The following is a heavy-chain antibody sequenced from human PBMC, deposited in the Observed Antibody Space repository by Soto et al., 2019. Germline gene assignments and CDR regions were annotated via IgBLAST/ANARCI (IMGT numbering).Heavy chain of an antibody. Sequence: SETLSLTCTVSGGSISNTADYWAWIRQPPGKGLEWIGSIYYGGTTYYNPSLNSRVTVSADTSKNQFSLRLSSVTAADTAVYYCGRRSLLVAPTWGQGILVTVSS. CDR2: IYYGGTT. CDR3: GRRSLLVAPT. CDR1: GGSISNTADY. J-gene: IGHJ4*02. D-gene: IGHD2-21*01. V-gene: IGHV4-39*01.